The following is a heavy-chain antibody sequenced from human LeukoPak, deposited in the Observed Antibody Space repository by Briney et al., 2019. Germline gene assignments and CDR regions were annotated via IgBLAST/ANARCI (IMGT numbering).Heavy chain of an antibody. CDR3: ASPYNWNDGLSAFDI. V-gene: IGHV4-39*07. CDR1: GDSISSSTYY. Sequence: SETLSLTCTVSGDSISSSTYYWGWLRQPPGKGLEWIGTFYYSGSTYYSPSLKSRVTISVDASKNQFSLKLNSVTAADTAVYYCASPYNWNDGLSAFDIWGQGTMVTVSS. CDR2: FYYSGST. J-gene: IGHJ3*02. D-gene: IGHD1-20*01.